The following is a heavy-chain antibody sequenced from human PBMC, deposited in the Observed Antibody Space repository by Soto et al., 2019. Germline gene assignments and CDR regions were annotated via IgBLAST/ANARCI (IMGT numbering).Heavy chain of an antibody. V-gene: IGHV3-33*01. D-gene: IGHD1-1*01. Sequence: QVLVVESGGGVVQPGRSLRLSCAASGFTFSSYTMYWVRQAPGKGLEGVAIIWHDGSNKYYGDSVKGRFTISRDNYKNTLYLQMNSLRAEDTAVYYCAREDWNDGHYCGMGVWGQGTTVTVSS. CDR3: AREDWNDGHYCGMGV. CDR2: IWHDGSNK. CDR1: GFTFSSYT. J-gene: IGHJ6*02.